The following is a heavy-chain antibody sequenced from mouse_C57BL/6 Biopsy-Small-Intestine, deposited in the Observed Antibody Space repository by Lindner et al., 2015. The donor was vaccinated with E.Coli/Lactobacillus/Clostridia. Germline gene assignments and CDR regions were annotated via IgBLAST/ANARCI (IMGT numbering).Heavy chain of an antibody. V-gene: IGHV1-82*01. CDR1: GYAFSSSW. D-gene: IGHD2-5*01. J-gene: IGHJ1*03. CDR3: ARGYYSNWYFDV. CDR2: IYPGDGDT. Sequence: VQLQESGPELVKPGASVKISCKASGYAFSSSWMIWVKQRPGKGLEWIGRIYPGDGDTNYNGKFKGKATLTADKSSSTAYMQLSSLTSEDSAVYFCARGYYSNWYFDVWGTGTTVTVSS.